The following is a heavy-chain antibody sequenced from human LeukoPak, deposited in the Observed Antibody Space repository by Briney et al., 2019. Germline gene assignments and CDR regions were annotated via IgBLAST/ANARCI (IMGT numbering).Heavy chain of an antibody. CDR2: ISAYNGNT. CDR3: ARDYSGGSCYLDY. V-gene: IGHV1-18*01. CDR1: GYTFTSYG. J-gene: IGHJ4*03. D-gene: IGHD2-15*01. Sequence: GASVKVSYQPSGYTFTSYGISWVRQAPGQGLEWMGWISAYNGNTNYAQNLQGRVTMTTDTSTSTAYMELRSLRSDDTAVYYCARDYSGGSCYLDYRGQGTLVTVSS.